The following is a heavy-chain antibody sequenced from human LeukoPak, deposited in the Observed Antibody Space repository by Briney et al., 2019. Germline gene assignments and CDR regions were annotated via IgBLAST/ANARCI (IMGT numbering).Heavy chain of an antibody. CDR3: ARKLTQYDCFDP. D-gene: IGHD1-1*01. J-gene: IGHJ5*02. V-gene: IGHV6-1*01. CDR1: GDSVSSNSVT. CDR2: TYYRSTWYN. Sequence: SQTLSLTCAISGDSVSSNSVTWNWIRQSPSRGLEWLGRTYYRSTWYNDYAVSVRGRITVNPDTSKNQFSLHLNSVTPEDTAVYYCARKLTQYDCFDPWGQGILVTVSS.